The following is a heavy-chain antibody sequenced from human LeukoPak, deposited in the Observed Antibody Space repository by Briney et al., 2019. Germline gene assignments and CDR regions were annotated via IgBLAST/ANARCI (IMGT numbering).Heavy chain of an antibody. D-gene: IGHD6-19*01. CDR1: GFTFSSYA. CDR2: ISGSGVST. CDR3: AKDQRVDDFVAGTPRY. J-gene: IGHJ4*02. Sequence: GGSLRLSCAASGFTFSSYAMSWVRQAPGKGLEWVSAISGSGVSTYYADSVKGRFTISRDNSKNTLYLQMNSLRAEDTAVYYCAKDQRVDDFVAGTPRYWGQGTLVTVSS. V-gene: IGHV3-23*01.